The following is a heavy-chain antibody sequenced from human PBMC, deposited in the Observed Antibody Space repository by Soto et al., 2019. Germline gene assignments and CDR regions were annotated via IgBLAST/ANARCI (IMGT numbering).Heavy chain of an antibody. CDR1: GFTFIIYG. Sequence: GGSLRLSCAASGFTFIIYGMHWVRQAPGKGLEGVAVLWSYSSTGTNEYYADSVKGRFTISRDNSKNMLYLQMNSLRGEDTAVYYCARVGGSYYFDHWGQGTLVTVSS. CDR2: LWSYSSTGTNE. CDR3: ARVGGSYYFDH. V-gene: IGHV3-33*01. J-gene: IGHJ4*02. D-gene: IGHD3-16*01.